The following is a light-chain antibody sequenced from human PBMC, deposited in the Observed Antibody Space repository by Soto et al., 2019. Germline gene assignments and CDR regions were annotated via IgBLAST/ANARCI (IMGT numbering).Light chain of an antibody. J-gene: IGLJ1*01. Sequence: QSALTQPPSASGSPGQSVTISCTGTSSDVGGYNYVSWYQQHPGKAPKLMIYEVSKRPSGVPDRFYGSKSGNTASLTVSGLHAEYEADYYCSSYAGSNNWNFGTGTKLTVL. CDR2: EVS. V-gene: IGLV2-8*01. CDR1: SSDVGGYNY. CDR3: SSYAGSNNWN.